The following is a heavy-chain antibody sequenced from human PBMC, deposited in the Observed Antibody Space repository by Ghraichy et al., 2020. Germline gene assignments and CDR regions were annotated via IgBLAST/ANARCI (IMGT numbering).Heavy chain of an antibody. CDR1: GFTFGDYT. D-gene: IGHD5-18*01. CDR3: AIERYSYFEF. Sequence: GGSLRLSCAASGFTFGDYTIHWVRQAPGKGLEWLSLVTWDGGSSFYADSVRGRFTISRDNGKNSVYLQMNGLRTEDTALYFCAIERYSYFEFWGQGTLVTVSA. V-gene: IGHV3-43*01. J-gene: IGHJ4*02. CDR2: VTWDGGSS.